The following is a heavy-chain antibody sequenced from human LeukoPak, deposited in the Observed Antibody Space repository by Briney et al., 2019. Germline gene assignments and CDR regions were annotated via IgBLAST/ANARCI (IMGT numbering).Heavy chain of an antibody. CDR3: ARDWGDTAMVQPYDY. J-gene: IGHJ4*02. D-gene: IGHD5-18*01. CDR1: GYTFTGYY. V-gene: IGHV1-2*02. CDR2: INLNSGGT. Sequence: ASVKVSCKASGYTFTGYYMHWVRQAPGQGVGWVGCINLNSGGTNYAQKFQGRVTVTRDTSISTAYMELSRLRADDTAVYYCARDWGDTAMVQPYDYWGQGTLVTVSS.